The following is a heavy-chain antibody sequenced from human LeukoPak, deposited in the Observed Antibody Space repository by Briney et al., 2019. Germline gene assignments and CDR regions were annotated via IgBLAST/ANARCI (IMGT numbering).Heavy chain of an antibody. CDR3: ATSAGAATGVDY. CDR2: IWYDGSNK. J-gene: IGHJ4*02. Sequence: GGSLRLSCAASGFTFSSYGMHWVRQAPGKGLEWVAVIWYDGSNKYYADSVKGRFTISRDNSKNTLYLQMNSLRAEDTAVYYCATSAGAATGVDYWGQGTLVTVSS. CDR1: GFTFSSYG. D-gene: IGHD1-26*01. V-gene: IGHV3-33*08.